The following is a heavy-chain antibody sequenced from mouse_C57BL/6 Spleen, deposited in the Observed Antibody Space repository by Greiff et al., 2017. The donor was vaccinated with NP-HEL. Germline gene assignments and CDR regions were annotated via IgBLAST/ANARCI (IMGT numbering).Heavy chain of an antibody. CDR3: AREGYYYGSGFDY. D-gene: IGHD1-1*01. J-gene: IGHJ2*01. Sequence: VQLQQSGPELVKPGASVKISCKASGYAFSSSWMNWVKQRPGKGLEWIGRIYPGDGDTNYNGKFKGKATLTADKSSSTAYMKLSSLTSEDSAVYFCAREGYYYGSGFDYWGQGTTLTVSS. CDR2: IYPGDGDT. CDR1: GYAFSSSW. V-gene: IGHV1-82*01.